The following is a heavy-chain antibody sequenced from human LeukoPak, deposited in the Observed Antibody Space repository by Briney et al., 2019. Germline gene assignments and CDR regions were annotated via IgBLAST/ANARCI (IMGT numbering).Heavy chain of an antibody. CDR2: ISGSGGST. Sequence: GGSLRLSCAASGFTFSSYAMSWVRQAPGKGLEWVSAISGSGGSTYYADSVKGRFTISRDNAKNSLYLQMNSLRAEDTAVYYCARDLTGKGDYWGQGTLVTVSS. CDR3: ARDLTGKGDY. D-gene: IGHD1-20*01. V-gene: IGHV3-23*01. J-gene: IGHJ4*02. CDR1: GFTFSSYA.